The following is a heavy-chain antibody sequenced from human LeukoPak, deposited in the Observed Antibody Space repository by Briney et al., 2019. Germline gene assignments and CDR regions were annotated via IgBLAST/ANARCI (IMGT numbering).Heavy chain of an antibody. J-gene: IGHJ4*02. D-gene: IGHD4-17*01. Sequence: GGSLRLSCAASGFTFSSYWMHWVRQAPGKGLVWVSRINSDGSSTSYADSVKGRFTISRDNAKNTLYLQMNSLRAEDTAVYYCAKEQTVTTFFDYWGQGTLVTVSS. V-gene: IGHV3-74*01. CDR3: AKEQTVTTFFDY. CDR2: INSDGSST. CDR1: GFTFSSYW.